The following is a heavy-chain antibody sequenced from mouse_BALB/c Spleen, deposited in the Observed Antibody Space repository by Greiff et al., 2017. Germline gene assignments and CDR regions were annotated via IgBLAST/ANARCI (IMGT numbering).Heavy chain of an antibody. V-gene: IGHV1-87*01. J-gene: IGHJ4*01. Sequence: VQLQQSGAELARPGASVKLSCKASGYTFTSYWMQWVKQRPGQGLEWIGAIYPGDGDTRYTQKFKGKATLTADKSSSTAYMQLSSLASEDSAVYYCASGYGYDEDAMDYWGQGTSVTVSS. CDR1: GYTFTSYW. CDR3: ASGYGYDEDAMDY. D-gene: IGHD2-2*01. CDR2: IYPGDGDT.